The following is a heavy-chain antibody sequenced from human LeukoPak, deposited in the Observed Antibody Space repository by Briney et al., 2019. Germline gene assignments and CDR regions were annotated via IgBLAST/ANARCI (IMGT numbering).Heavy chain of an antibody. CDR2: ISGSGGST. J-gene: IGHJ4*02. Sequence: GGSLRLSCAASGFTFSSYAMSWVRQAPGKGLEWVSAISGSGGSTYYADSVKGRFTISRDNSKNTLYLQMNSLRAEDTAVYYCAKSPGINTMIVVVILYYFDYWGQGTLVTVSS. V-gene: IGHV3-23*01. CDR3: AKSPGINTMIVVVILYYFDY. D-gene: IGHD3-22*01. CDR1: GFTFSSYA.